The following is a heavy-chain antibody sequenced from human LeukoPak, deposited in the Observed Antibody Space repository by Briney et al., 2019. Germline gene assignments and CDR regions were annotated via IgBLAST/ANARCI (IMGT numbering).Heavy chain of an antibody. CDR2: ISGSGGST. CDR1: GFTFSSYA. D-gene: IGHD5-18*01. V-gene: IGHV3-23*01. J-gene: IGHJ4*02. Sequence: GGSLRLSCAASGFTFSSYAMSWVRPAPGKGLEWVSAISGSGGSTYYADSVKGRFTISRDNSKNTLYLQMNSLRAEDTAVYYCAKKIGGYSYGYDYWGQGTLVTVSS. CDR3: AKKIGGYSYGYDY.